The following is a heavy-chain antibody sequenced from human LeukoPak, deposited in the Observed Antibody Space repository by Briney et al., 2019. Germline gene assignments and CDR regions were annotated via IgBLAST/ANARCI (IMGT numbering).Heavy chain of an antibody. V-gene: IGHV3-30*02. CDR1: GFSFSSYG. D-gene: IGHD4-23*01. CDR2: IRYDGSKK. CDR3: ANFYGSNYYFDY. J-gene: IGHJ4*02. Sequence: GGSLRLSCAASGFSFSSYGIHWVRQAPGKGLEWVAFIRYDGSKKYYADSVKGRFTISRDNSKNTLHLQMSSLRADDTAVYFCANFYGSNYYFDYWGQGTLVTVSS.